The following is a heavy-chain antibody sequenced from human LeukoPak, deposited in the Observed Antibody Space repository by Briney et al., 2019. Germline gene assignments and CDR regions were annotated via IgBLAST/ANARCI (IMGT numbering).Heavy chain of an antibody. V-gene: IGHV3-23*01. Sequence: PGGSLRLSCVASGFTFTIYAMSSVRQAPGKGLEWVSAISGSGGSTYYADSVKGRFTISRDNSKNTLYLQMNSLRAEDTAVYYCARGSGSRNYYYYYMDVWGKGTTVTVSS. CDR1: GFTFTIYA. J-gene: IGHJ6*03. CDR3: ARGSGSRNYYYYYMDV. D-gene: IGHD1-26*01. CDR2: ISGSGGST.